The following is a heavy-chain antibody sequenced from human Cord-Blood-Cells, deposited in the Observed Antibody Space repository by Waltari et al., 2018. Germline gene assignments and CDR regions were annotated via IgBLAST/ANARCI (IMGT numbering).Heavy chain of an antibody. CDR3: ARVRTNSGSYCDY. D-gene: IGHD1-26*01. CDR2: IYHRGST. V-gene: IGHV4-38-2*01. CDR1: GSSITSGYY. Sequence: QLQLQESGPGLVKPSETLSLTCAVSGSSITSGYYWGWIRQPPGKGLEGVGGIYHRGSTDNYPSLKSRVTISVGTSKNQFSLKLSSVTAADTAVYYCARVRTNSGSYCDYWGQGTLVTVSS. J-gene: IGHJ4*02.